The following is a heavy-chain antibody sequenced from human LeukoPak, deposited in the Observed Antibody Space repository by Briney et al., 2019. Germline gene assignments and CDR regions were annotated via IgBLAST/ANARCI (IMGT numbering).Heavy chain of an antibody. J-gene: IGHJ3*02. CDR3: ARVSGWNDSFAFDI. Sequence: ASVKVSCKASGYTFTSYAMNWVRQAPGQGLEWMGWINTNTGNPTYAQGFTGRFVFSLDTSVSTAYLQISSLKAEDTAVYYCARVSGWNDSFAFDIWGQGTMVTVSS. CDR2: INTNTGNP. CDR1: GYTFTSYA. V-gene: IGHV7-4-1*02. D-gene: IGHD1-1*01.